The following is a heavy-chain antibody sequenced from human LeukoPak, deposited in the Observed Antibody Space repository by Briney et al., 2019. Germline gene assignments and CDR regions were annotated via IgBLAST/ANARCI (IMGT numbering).Heavy chain of an antibody. Sequence: GGSLRLSCAASGFTFSSYGMHWVRQAPGKGLEWVAVISYDGSNKYYADSVKGRFTISRDSSKNTLYLQMDSLKTEDTAVYYCITGGGYCSIGSCYSFNYFDYWGQGALVTVSS. D-gene: IGHD2-15*01. CDR2: ISYDGSNK. CDR1: GFTFSSYG. J-gene: IGHJ4*02. V-gene: IGHV3-30*03. CDR3: ITGGGYCSIGSCYSFNYFDY.